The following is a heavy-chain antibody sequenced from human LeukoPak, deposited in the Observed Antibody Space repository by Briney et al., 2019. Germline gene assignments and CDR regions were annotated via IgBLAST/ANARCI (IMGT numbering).Heavy chain of an antibody. Sequence: SETLSLTCTVSGGSISSGGYYWSWIRQHPGKGLEWIGYIYYSGSTYYHPSLKSRFTISVDTSKNQFSLKLSSVTAADTAVYYCASLDSRGYDAFDIWGQGTMVTVSS. J-gene: IGHJ3*02. V-gene: IGHV4-31*03. D-gene: IGHD3-10*01. CDR3: ASLDSRGYDAFDI. CDR2: IYYSGST. CDR1: GGSISSGGYY.